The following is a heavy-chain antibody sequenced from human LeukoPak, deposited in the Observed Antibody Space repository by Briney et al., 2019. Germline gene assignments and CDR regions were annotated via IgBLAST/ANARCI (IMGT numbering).Heavy chain of an antibody. CDR1: GYTFTSYG. CDR2: ISAYNGNT. V-gene: IGHV1-18*01. J-gene: IGHJ4*02. D-gene: IGHD3-10*01. Sequence: ASVKVSCKASGYTFTSYGISWVRQAPGQGLEWMGWISAYNGNTNYAQKLQGRVTMTTDTSTSTAYMELRSLRSDDTAVCYCARLSGGYYYGSGSYGYFDYWGQGTLVTVSS. CDR3: ARLSGGYYYGSGSYGYFDY.